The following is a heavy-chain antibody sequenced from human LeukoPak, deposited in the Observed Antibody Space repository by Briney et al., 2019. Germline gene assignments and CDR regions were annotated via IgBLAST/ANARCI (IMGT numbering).Heavy chain of an antibody. V-gene: IGHV3-23*01. J-gene: IGHJ5*02. Sequence: GGSLRLSCAASGFTFSSYAMSWVRQAPGKGLEWVSSIGGSGGGTYYADSVKGRFTISRDNSKNTLYLQMNSLRAEDTAVYYCAKGYVLRYFPNWFDPWGQGTLVTVSS. CDR1: GFTFSSYA. CDR2: IGGSGGGT. D-gene: IGHD3-9*01. CDR3: AKGYVLRYFPNWFDP.